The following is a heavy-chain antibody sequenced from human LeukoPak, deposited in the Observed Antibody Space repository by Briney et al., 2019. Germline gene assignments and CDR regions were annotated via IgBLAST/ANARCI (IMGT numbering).Heavy chain of an antibody. V-gene: IGHV3-53*01. J-gene: IGHJ4*02. CDR3: AGGGNSALFDY. D-gene: IGHD4-23*01. CDR1: GFTFSSFP. CDR2: IYSGGST. Sequence: PGGSLRLSCAASGFTFSSFPMSWVRQAPGKGLEWVSVIYSGGSTYYADSVKGRFTISRDNSKNTLYLQMNSLRAEDTAVYYCAGGGNSALFDYWGQGTLVTVSS.